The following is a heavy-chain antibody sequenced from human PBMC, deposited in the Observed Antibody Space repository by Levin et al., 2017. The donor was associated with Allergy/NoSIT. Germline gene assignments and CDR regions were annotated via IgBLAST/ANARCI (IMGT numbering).Heavy chain of an antibody. V-gene: IGHV3-23*01. CDR2: ISGSGGST. CDR1: GFTFSSYA. CDR3: ANGSVTYYYGSGSNNWFDP. D-gene: IGHD3-10*01. Sequence: GESLKISCAASGFTFSSYAMSWVRQAPGKGLEWVSAISGSGGSTYYADSVKGRFTISRDNSMNTLYLQMNSLRAEDTAVYYCANGSVTYYYGSGSNNWFDPWGQGTLVTVSS. J-gene: IGHJ5*02.